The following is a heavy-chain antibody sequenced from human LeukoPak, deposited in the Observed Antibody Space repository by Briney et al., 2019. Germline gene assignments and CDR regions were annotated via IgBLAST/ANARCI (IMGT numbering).Heavy chain of an antibody. V-gene: IGHV4-39*01. J-gene: IGHJ4*02. Sequence: SETLSLTCSVSGGSISLSYYYWGWIRQPPGKALEWIGSVYYSGTTSYNPSLKSRVTISVDTSKNQFSLKLSSVTAADTAVYYCARLPTRLGPFDYWGQGTLVTVSS. CDR1: GGSISLSYYY. CDR2: VYYSGTT. CDR3: ARLPTRLGPFDY. D-gene: IGHD3-16*01.